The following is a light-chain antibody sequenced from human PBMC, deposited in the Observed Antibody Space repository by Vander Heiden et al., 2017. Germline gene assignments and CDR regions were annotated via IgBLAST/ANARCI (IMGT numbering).Light chain of an antibody. V-gene: IGLV1-44*01. CDR3: AAWDDSLNGRV. J-gene: IGLJ3*02. CDR1: SSNVGSNT. CDR2: SNN. Sequence: QSVPTQPPPASGTPGQRVTISCSGSSSNVGSNTVNWYQQLPGTAPKLLIYSNNQRPSGVPDRFSGSKSDTSASLAISGLQSEDEADYYCAAWDDSLNGRVFGGGTKLTVL.